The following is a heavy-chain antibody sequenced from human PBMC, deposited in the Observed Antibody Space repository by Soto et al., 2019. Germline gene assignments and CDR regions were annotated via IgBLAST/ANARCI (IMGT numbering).Heavy chain of an antibody. CDR3: AKGSSTRGTYYYGSGSYRSPYYYYGMDV. CDR1: GFTFSSYA. CDR2: ISGSGGST. J-gene: IGHJ6*02. V-gene: IGHV3-23*01. Sequence: GGSLRLSCAASGFTFSSYAMSWVRQAPGKGLEWVSAISGSGGSTYYADSVKGRFTISRDNSKNTPYLQMNSLRAEDTAVYYCAKGSSTRGTYYYGSGSYRSPYYYYGMDVWGQGTTVTVSS. D-gene: IGHD3-10*01.